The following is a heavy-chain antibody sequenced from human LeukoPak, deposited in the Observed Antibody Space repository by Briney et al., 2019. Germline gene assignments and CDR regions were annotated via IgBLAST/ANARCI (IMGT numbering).Heavy chain of an antibody. CDR2: INPNSGGT. J-gene: IGHJ4*02. CDR3: ARGATTVWFGEFPLY. CDR1: GYTFTGYY. Sequence: ASVKVSCKASGYTFTGYYMHWVRQAPGQGLEWMGWINPNSGGTNYAQKFQGRVTMTRDTSISTAYMELSRLRSDDTAVYYCARGATTVWFGEFPLYWGQGTLVTVSS. D-gene: IGHD3-10*01. V-gene: IGHV1-2*02.